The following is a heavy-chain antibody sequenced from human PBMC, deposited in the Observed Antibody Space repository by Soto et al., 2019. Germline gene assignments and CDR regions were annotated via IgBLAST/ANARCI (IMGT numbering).Heavy chain of an antibody. Sequence: ASVKVSCKASGYTFTSYGISWVRQAPGQGLEWMGWISAYNGNTNYAQKLQGRVTMTTDTSTSTAYMELRSLRSDDTAVYYCARDPKSSGWYHPLYYYGMDVWGQGTTVTVSS. CDR3: ARDPKSSGWYHPLYYYGMDV. V-gene: IGHV1-18*01. CDR1: GYTFTSYG. D-gene: IGHD6-19*01. J-gene: IGHJ6*02. CDR2: ISAYNGNT.